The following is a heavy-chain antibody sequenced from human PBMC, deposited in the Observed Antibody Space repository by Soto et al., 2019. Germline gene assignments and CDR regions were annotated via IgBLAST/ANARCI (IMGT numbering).Heavy chain of an antibody. CDR2: ISYDGRNK. CDR3: ARDHRGWGFYYGMDV. CDR1: GFTFSSYA. Sequence: GGSLRLSCAASGFTFSSYAMHWVRQAPGKGLEWVAVISYDGRNKYYADSVKRRFTISRDNSKNTLYLQMNSLRAEDTAVYYCARDHRGWGFYYGMDVWGQGTTVTVSS. V-gene: IGHV3-30-3*01. D-gene: IGHD6-19*01. J-gene: IGHJ6*02.